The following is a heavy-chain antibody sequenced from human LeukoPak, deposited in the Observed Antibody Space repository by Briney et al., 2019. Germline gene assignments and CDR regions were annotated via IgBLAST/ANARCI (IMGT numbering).Heavy chain of an antibody. CDR2: ISGSGGST. V-gene: IGHV3-23*01. J-gene: IGHJ4*02. CDR1: GFTFSSYA. Sequence: GGSLRLSCAASGFTFSSYARAGVRQPPGRGLEWVSAISGSGGSTYYADSVKGRFTISRDNSKNTLYLQMNSLRAEDTAVYYCAKDIVATYYWGQGTLVTVSS. D-gene: IGHD5-12*01. CDR3: AKDIVATYY.